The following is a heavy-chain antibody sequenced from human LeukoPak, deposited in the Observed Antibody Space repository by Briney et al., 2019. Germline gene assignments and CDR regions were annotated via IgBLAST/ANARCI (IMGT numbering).Heavy chain of an antibody. D-gene: IGHD1-26*01. CDR3: VRGGSWHHGY. CDR2: LYHSGST. V-gene: IGHV4-39*07. CDR1: GGSISSSSYY. J-gene: IGHJ4*02. Sequence: SETLSLTCTVSGGSISSSSYYWGWIRQPPGKGLEWIGSLYHSGSTYYNPSLKSRVTISVDTSKNQFSLKLSSVTAADTAVYYCVRGGSWHHGYWGQGTLATVSS.